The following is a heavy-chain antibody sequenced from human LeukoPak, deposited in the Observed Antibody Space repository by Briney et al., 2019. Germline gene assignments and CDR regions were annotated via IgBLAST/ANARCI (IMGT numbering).Heavy chain of an antibody. CDR3: AREGDYYDSSGYPDY. J-gene: IGHJ4*02. CDR2: ISSSSYI. V-gene: IGHV3-21*01. Sequence: GGSLRLSCAASGFTFSSYSMNWVRQAPGKGLEWVSSISSSSYIYYADSVKGRFTISRDNAKNSLYLQMNSLRAEDTAVYYCAREGDYYDSSGYPDYWGQGTLVTVSS. D-gene: IGHD3-22*01. CDR1: GFTFSSYS.